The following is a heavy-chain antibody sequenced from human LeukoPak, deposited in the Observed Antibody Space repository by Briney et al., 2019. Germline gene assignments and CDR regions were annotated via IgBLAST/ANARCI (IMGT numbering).Heavy chain of an antibody. CDR1: GYTFTGYY. D-gene: IGHD2-2*01. CDR2: INPNSGGT. V-gene: IGHV1-2*02. Sequence: ASVKLSCKASGYTFTGYYMHWVRQAPGQGLEWVGWINPNSGGTNYAQKFQGRVTMTRDTSISTAYMELSRLRSDDTAVYYCARDRLGYCSSTSCFRFYPWGQGTLVTVSS. CDR3: ARDRLGYCSSTSCFRFYP. J-gene: IGHJ5*02.